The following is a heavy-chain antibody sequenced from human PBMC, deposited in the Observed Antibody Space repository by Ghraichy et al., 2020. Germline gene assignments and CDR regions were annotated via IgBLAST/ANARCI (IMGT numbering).Heavy chain of an antibody. Sequence: LSLTCAASGYTFSSYSMNWVRQAPGKGLEWISYIDQTTRTKHYAASVKGRFTISRDNAKNSVYLEMNSLRAEDTAMYYCVREDRQWDIDYWGQGTLVTVSS. J-gene: IGHJ4*02. CDR1: GYTFSSYS. D-gene: IGHD1-26*01. CDR3: VREDRQWDIDY. V-gene: IGHV3-48*01. CDR2: IDQTTRTK.